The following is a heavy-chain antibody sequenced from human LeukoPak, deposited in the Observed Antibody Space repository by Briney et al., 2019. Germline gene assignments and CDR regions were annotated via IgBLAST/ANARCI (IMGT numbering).Heavy chain of an antibody. Sequence: ASMKVSCKASGYTFTGYYVHWVRQAPGQGLEWMGWINPNSGGTNYAQKFQGRVTMTRDTSISTAYMELSRLRSDDTAVYYCARDLDTAMVFDYWGQGTLVTVSS. J-gene: IGHJ4*02. CDR1: GYTFTGYY. V-gene: IGHV1-2*02. D-gene: IGHD5-18*01. CDR3: ARDLDTAMVFDY. CDR2: INPNSGGT.